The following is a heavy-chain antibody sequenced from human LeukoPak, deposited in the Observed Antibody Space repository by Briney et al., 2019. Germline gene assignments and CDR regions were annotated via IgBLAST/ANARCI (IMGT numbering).Heavy chain of an antibody. D-gene: IGHD3-9*01. V-gene: IGHV3-23*01. CDR3: AKDSDYDILTGYPWVY. Sequence: GGSLRLSCVVPGFTFSSYAMTWVRQAPGKGLEWVSAISGSGGSTYYADSVKGRFTISRDNSKNTLYLQMNSLRAEDTAVYYCAKDSDYDILTGYPWVYWGQGTLVTVSS. CDR2: ISGSGGST. CDR1: GFTFSSYA. J-gene: IGHJ4*02.